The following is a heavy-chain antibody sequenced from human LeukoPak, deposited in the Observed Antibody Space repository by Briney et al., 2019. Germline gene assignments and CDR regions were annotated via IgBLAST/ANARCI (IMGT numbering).Heavy chain of an antibody. CDR3: AKDRRGGGYDIDY. Sequence: PGGSLGLSCAASGFTFSSYGMHWVRQAPGKGLEWVAVISYDGSNKYYADSVKGRFTISRDSSKNTLDLQMNSLRAEDTAVYHCAKDRRGGGYDIDYWGQGTLVTVSS. J-gene: IGHJ4*02. CDR2: ISYDGSNK. CDR1: GFTFSSYG. V-gene: IGHV3-30*18. D-gene: IGHD5-12*01.